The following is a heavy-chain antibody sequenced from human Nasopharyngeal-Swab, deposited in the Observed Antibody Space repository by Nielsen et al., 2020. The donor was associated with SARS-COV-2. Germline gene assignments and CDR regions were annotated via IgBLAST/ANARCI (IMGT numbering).Heavy chain of an antibody. Sequence: LRLSCAVSGGSISSGGYSWSWIRQPPGKGLEWIGYIYHSGSTYYNPSLKSRVTISVDRSKNQFSLKLSSVTAADTAVYYCARVVVVPAAMSYYYYYMDVWGKGTTVTVSS. J-gene: IGHJ6*03. CDR3: ARVVVVPAAMSYYYYYMDV. D-gene: IGHD2-2*01. CDR2: IYHSGST. CDR1: GGSISSGGYS. V-gene: IGHV4-30-2*01.